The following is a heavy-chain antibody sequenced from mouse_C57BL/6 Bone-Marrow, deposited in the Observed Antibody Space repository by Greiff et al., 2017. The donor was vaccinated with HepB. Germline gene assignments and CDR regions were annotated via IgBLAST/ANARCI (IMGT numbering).Heavy chain of an antibody. CDR2: ISDGGSYT. V-gene: IGHV5-4*01. J-gene: IGHJ3*01. D-gene: IGHD2-5*01. CDR3: ARGGISNYVRFAY. Sequence: EVQRVESGGGLVKPGGSLKLSCAASGFTFSSYAMSWVRQTPEKRLEWVETISDGGSYTYYPDNVKGRFTISRDNAKNNLYLQMSHLKSEDTAMYYCARGGISNYVRFAYWGQGTLVTVSA. CDR1: GFTFSSYA.